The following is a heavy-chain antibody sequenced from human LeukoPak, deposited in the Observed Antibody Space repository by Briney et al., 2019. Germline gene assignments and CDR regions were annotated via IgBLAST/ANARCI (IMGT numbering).Heavy chain of an antibody. CDR3: ARYCSGGSCFVD. V-gene: IGHV3-7*01. Sequence: GGSLRLSCAASGFTFSSYAMSWVRQAPGKGLEWVANIKQDGSEKYYVDSVKGRFTISRDNAKNSLYLQMNSLSAEDTAVYYCARYCSGGSCFVDWGQGTLITVSS. J-gene: IGHJ4*02. CDR2: IKQDGSEK. D-gene: IGHD2-15*01. CDR1: GFTFSSYA.